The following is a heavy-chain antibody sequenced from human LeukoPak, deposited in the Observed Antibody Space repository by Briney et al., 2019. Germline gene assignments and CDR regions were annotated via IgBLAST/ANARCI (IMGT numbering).Heavy chain of an antibody. V-gene: IGHV3-23*01. D-gene: IGHD3-10*01. J-gene: IGHJ5*02. CDR3: AKDYGSGPAFNNWFDP. CDR2: ISGSGGST. Sequence: PGGSLRLSCAASGFTFSSYAMSWVRQAPGKGLEWVSAISGSGGSTYYADSVKGRFTISRDNSKNTLYLQMNSLRAEDTAVYYCAKDYGSGPAFNNWFDPWGQGTLATVSS. CDR1: GFTFSSYA.